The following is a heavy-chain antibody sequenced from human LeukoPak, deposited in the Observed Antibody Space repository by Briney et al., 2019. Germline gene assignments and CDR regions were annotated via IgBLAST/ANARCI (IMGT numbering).Heavy chain of an antibody. CDR3: ARVRGRHAGDNWFDP. Sequence: ASVKVSCKASGYTFTSYGISWVRQAPGQGLEWMGWISGYNGNTNYAQKLQGRVTMTTDTSTSTAYMELRSLRSDDTAVYYCARVRGRHAGDNWFDPWGQGTLVTVSS. V-gene: IGHV1-18*01. J-gene: IGHJ5*02. CDR1: GYTFTSYG. D-gene: IGHD1-26*01. CDR2: ISGYNGNT.